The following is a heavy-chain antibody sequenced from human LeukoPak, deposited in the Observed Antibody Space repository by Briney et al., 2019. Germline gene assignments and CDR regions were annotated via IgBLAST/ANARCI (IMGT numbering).Heavy chain of an antibody. Sequence: PSETLSLTCTVSGGSVSSGGYYWSWIRQPPGKGLEWIGEINHSGSTNYNPSLKSRVTISVDTSKNQFSLKLSSVTAADTAVYYCARTGYSYGYFNSARFDYWGQGTLVTVSS. CDR1: GGSVSSGGYY. CDR2: INHSGST. V-gene: IGHV4-34*01. D-gene: IGHD5-18*01. J-gene: IGHJ4*02. CDR3: ARTGYSYGYFNSARFDY.